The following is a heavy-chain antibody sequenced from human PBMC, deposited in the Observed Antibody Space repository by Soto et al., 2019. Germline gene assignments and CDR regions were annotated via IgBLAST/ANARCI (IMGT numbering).Heavy chain of an antibody. D-gene: IGHD3-3*01. CDR1: GFSLSTSGAA. CDR3: AHRATMTIFGLIIDNCIWFDP. CDR2: IYWDGDK. V-gene: IGHV2-5*02. Sequence: QINLIESGPTLVKPTQTLTLTCTFSGFSLSTSGAAVGWVRQPPGRALEWLALIYWDGDKRYNASLGNRLTITKDTSMIEVVLTLMNVDTGDTSTYYCAHRATMTIFGLIIDNCIWFDPWGQGTRVIVSS. J-gene: IGHJ5*02.